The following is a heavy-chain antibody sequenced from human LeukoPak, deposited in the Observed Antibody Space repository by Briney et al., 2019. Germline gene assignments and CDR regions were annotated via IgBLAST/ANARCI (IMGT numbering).Heavy chain of an antibody. J-gene: IGHJ2*01. CDR1: GGSISSSDW. Sequence: PSETLSLTCAVSGGSISSSDWWSWVRQPPEKGLEWIGEIYHSGSTNYNPSLKSRVTISVDKSKNQFSLKLSSVTAADTAVYYCAQVVAVYWYFDLWGRGTLVTVSS. V-gene: IGHV4-4*02. D-gene: IGHD2-15*01. CDR3: AQVVAVYWYFDL. CDR2: IYHSGST.